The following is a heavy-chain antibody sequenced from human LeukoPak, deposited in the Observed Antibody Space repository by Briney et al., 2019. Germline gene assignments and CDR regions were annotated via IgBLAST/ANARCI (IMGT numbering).Heavy chain of an antibody. V-gene: IGHV4-38-2*02. CDR2: VFHSGIT. J-gene: IGHJ4*02. CDR1: GYSISSGYY. CDR3: ARAGYSVGFHDY. Sequence: PSKTLSLTCSVSGYSISSGYYWGWIRQPPGKGLEWIGSVFHSGITYYKPSLKSRVTILVDTSKNQFSLKLTSVTAADTAVYYCARAGYSVGFHDYWGQGTLVTVSS. D-gene: IGHD5-18*01.